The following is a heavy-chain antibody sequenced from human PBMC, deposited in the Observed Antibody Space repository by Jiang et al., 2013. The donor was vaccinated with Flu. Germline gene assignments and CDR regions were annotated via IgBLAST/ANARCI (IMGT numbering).Heavy chain of an antibody. D-gene: IGHD2-8*02. V-gene: IGHV1-69*01. Sequence: MPIFGTTNYAQKFQDRVTITVDESTTTAYMELDSLTSEDTAVYYCARDTSGYGTAWFTHWGQGTLVTVSS. CDR3: ARDTSGYGTAWFTH. J-gene: IGHJ5*02. CDR2: MPIFGTT.